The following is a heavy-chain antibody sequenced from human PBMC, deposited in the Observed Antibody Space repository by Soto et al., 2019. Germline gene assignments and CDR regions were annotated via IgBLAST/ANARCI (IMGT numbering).Heavy chain of an antibody. CDR1: GGSISSYY. V-gene: IGHV4-59*01. J-gene: IGHJ4*02. Sequence: SETLSLTYTVSGGSISSYYWSWIRQPPGKGLEWIGYIYYSGSTNYNPSLKSRVTISVDTSKNQFSLKLSSVTAADTAVYYCARTYGDCFDYWGQGTLVTVSS. CDR2: IYYSGST. D-gene: IGHD4-17*01. CDR3: ARTYGDCFDY.